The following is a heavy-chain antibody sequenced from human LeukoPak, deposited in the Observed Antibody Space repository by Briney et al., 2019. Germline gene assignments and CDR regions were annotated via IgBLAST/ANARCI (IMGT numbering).Heavy chain of an antibody. CDR3: AREKGLFPFEY. Sequence: GGSLRLSCVASGFTFSTFAMIWVRQPPGKGLEWVSSIFPSGGEIHYADSVRGRFTISRDNAKNSLYLQMNSLRAEDTAVYYCAREKGLFPFEYWGRGTLVTVSS. D-gene: IGHD2/OR15-2a*01. J-gene: IGHJ4*02. CDR2: IFPSGGEI. V-gene: IGHV3-21*01. CDR1: GFTFSTFA.